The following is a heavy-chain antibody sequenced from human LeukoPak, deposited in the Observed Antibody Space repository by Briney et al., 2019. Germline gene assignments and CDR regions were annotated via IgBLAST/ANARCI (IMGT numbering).Heavy chain of an antibody. D-gene: IGHD2-15*01. J-gene: IGHJ3*02. CDR1: GFTVNSNY. CDR2: VYSGDRT. V-gene: IGHV3-66*01. Sequence: GGSLRLSCAASGFTVNSNYMSWVRQAPGKGLEWVSVVYSGDRTYYADSVKGRFTISRDDSTNTLYLLMNSLRAEDTAVYYCARDRERYCSAGSCYDFPVDAFDIWGQGTMVTVSS. CDR3: ARDRERYCSAGSCYDFPVDAFDI.